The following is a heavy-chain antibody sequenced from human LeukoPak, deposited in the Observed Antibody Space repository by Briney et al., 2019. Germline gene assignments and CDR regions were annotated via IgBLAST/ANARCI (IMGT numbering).Heavy chain of an antibody. V-gene: IGHV3-11*04. CDR2: ITTSGSTV. CDR1: GFTFSDFY. D-gene: IGHD5-24*01. Sequence: GGSLRLSCAASGFTFSDFYMSWIRQAPGKGLEWVSYITTSGSTVYYADSVKGRFTISRDNTKNSLYLQVNSLRAEDTAVYYCAGGRNGYNDEWAYYFDYWGQGTLVTVSS. CDR3: AGGRNGYNDEWAYYFDY. J-gene: IGHJ4*02.